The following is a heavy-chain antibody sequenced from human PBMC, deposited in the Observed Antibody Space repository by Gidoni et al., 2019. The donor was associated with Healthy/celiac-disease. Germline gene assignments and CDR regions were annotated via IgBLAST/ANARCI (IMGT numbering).Heavy chain of an antibody. Sequence: QLQLQESGPGLVKPSETLSLTCTVSGGSISSSSYYWGWIRQPPGKGLEWIGSIYYSGSTCYNPSLKSRVTISVDTSKNQFSLKLSSVTAADTAVYYCASDQLIAVAGTHPFDIWGQGTMVTVSS. CDR1: GGSISSSSYY. D-gene: IGHD6-19*01. CDR3: ASDQLIAVAGTHPFDI. V-gene: IGHV4-39*01. J-gene: IGHJ3*02. CDR2: IYYSGST.